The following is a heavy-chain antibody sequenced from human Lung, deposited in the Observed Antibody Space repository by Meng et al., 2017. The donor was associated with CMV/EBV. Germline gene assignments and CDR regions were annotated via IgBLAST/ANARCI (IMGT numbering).Heavy chain of an antibody. V-gene: IGHV1-69*04. D-gene: IGHD3-3*01. CDR3: ARSTSKYDFWSGYPPFLDP. CDR1: GGIFSSSA. J-gene: IGHJ5*02. CDR2: IIPLLDIT. Sequence: SVKVSCKVSGGIFSSSAISWVRQAPGQGLEWMGRIIPLLDITNYAPNFQGRVTITADKSTSTAYMEMSSLRYDDTAFYYCARSTSKYDFWSGYPPFLDPWGQGTQVT.